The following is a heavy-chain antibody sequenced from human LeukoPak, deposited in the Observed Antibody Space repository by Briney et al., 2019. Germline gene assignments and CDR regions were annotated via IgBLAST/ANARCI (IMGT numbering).Heavy chain of an antibody. CDR3: VRDLTNHYCFLP. CDR2: VSAEGDRR. D-gene: IGHD2/OR15-2a*01. V-gene: IGHV3-30*01. J-gene: IGHJ5*02. CDR1: GFTFSHYV. Sequence: GGSLSVTYAACGFTFSHYVIHWVRRPPGKGLEWVTFVSAEGDRRYYADSVKGRFSISRDDSKTSLYLQMNSLRVEDTALYYCVRDLTNHYCFLPWGQGGQVTVSS.